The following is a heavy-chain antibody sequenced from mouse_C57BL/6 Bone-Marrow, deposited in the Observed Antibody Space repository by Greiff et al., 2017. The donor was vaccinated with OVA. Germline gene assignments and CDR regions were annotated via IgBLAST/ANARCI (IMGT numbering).Heavy chain of an antibody. J-gene: IGHJ2*01. V-gene: IGHV14-4*01. CDR2: IDPENGDT. CDR1: GFNIKDDY. CDR3: TITTVVATGAY. Sequence: EVQLVESGAELVRPGASVKLSCTASGFNIKDDYMHWVKQRPEQGLEWIGWIDPENGDTEYASKFKGKATITADTSSNTAYLQLSSLTSEDTAVYYSTITTVVATGAYWGQGTTLTVSS. D-gene: IGHD1-1*01.